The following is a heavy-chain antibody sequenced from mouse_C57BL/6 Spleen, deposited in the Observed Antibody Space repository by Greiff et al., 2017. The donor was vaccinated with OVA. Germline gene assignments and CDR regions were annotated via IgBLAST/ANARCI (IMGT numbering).Heavy chain of an antibody. V-gene: IGHV5-6*01. CDR3: ARHSYSNYFDY. J-gene: IGHJ2*01. Sequence: EVQVVESGGDLVKPGGSLKLSCAASGFTFSSYGMSWVRQTPDKRLEWVATISSGGSYTYYPDSVQGRFTISRDNAKNTLYLQMSSLKSEDTAMYYCARHSYSNYFDYWGQGTTLTVSS. D-gene: IGHD2-5*01. CDR2: ISSGGSYT. CDR1: GFTFSSYG.